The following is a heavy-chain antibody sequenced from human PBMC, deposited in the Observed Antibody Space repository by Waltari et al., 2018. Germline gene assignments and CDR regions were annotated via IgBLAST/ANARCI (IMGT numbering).Heavy chain of an antibody. CDR1: GGSFSGYY. CDR2: INHSGST. Sequence: QVQLQQWGAGLLKPSETLSLTCAVYGGSFSGYYWSWIRQPPGKGLEWIGEINHSGSTNYNPSLKSRVTISVDTSKNQFSLKLSSVTAADTAVYYCVRVSTMVRGVMAPDYYYYMDVWGKGTTVTVSS. J-gene: IGHJ6*03. CDR3: VRVSTMVRGVMAPDYYYYMDV. D-gene: IGHD3-10*01. V-gene: IGHV4-34*01.